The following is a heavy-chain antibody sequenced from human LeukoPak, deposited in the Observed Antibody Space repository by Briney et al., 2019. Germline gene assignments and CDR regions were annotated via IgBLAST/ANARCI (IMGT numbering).Heavy chain of an antibody. CDR1: GGSISSGGYY. CDR2: IYHSGNT. Sequence: TASETLSLTCTVSGGSISSGGYYWSWIRQPPGKGLEWIGYIYHSGNTYYNPSLKSRVTMSVDRSKNQFSLKLTSVTAADTAVYYCAREVFTDGGALWGHGTMVTVSS. D-gene: IGHD4-23*01. V-gene: IGHV4-30-2*01. J-gene: IGHJ3*01. CDR3: AREVFTDGGAL.